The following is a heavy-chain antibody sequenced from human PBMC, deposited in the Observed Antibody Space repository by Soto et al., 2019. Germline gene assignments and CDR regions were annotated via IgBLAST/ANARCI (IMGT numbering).Heavy chain of an antibody. V-gene: IGHV3-7*03. D-gene: IGHD5-18*01. CDR2: IKQDGSEK. Sequence: PGGSLRLSCAASGFTFSSNWMSWVRQAPGKGLEWVANIKQDGSEKYYVDSVKGRFTISRDNAKNSLYLQMNSLRAEDTAVYYCARSYSYGYAYYLDYWGQGTLVTVSS. CDR3: ARSYSYGYAYYLDY. CDR1: GFTFSSNW. J-gene: IGHJ4*02.